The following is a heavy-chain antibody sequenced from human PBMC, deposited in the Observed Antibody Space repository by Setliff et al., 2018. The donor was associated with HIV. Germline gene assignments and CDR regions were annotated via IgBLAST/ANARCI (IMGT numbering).Heavy chain of an antibody. CDR3: ARGRRSSGWYVYH. D-gene: IGHD6-19*01. CDR1: GGSFSGYY. Sequence: SETLSLTCAVYGGSFSGYYWSWIRQPPGKGLEWIGEINHSGSTNYNPSLKSRVTISVDTSTSQFSLKLSSVTAADTAVYYCARGRRSSGWYVYHWGQGTLVTVSS. CDR2: INHSGST. V-gene: IGHV4-34*01. J-gene: IGHJ4*02.